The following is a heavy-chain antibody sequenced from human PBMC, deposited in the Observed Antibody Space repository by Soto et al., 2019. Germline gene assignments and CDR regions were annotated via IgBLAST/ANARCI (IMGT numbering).Heavy chain of an antibody. Sequence: ASVKVSCKVSGYTLAELSMHWVRQAPGKGLEWMGGFDPADGETIYAQKFQGRVTMTEDTSTDTAYMELSSLRSEDTAVYYCATDRSGSYYGVPNYWGQGTLVTVSS. J-gene: IGHJ4*02. V-gene: IGHV1-24*01. CDR1: GYTLAELS. CDR3: ATDRSGSYYGVPNY. CDR2: FDPADGET. D-gene: IGHD1-26*01.